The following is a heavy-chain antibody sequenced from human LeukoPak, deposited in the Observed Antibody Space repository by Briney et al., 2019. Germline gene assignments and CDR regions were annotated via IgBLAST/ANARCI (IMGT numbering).Heavy chain of an antibody. Sequence: PSETLSLTCTVSGGSITSDYWSWIRQPPGKGLEWIAYVSNSGRTNYNPSLKSRITISLGTARNQFSLKLNSVTAADTAVYYCARTRGSGTCDYWGQGTLVTVSS. D-gene: IGHD3-10*01. J-gene: IGHJ4*02. CDR2: VSNSGRT. CDR1: GGSITSDY. V-gene: IGHV4-59*01. CDR3: ARTRGSGTCDY.